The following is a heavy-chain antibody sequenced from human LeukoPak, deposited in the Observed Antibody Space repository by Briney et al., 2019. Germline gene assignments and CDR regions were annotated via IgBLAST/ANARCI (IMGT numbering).Heavy chain of an antibody. CDR3: AREGGYDYSVDY. Sequence: ASVKVSCKASGYTFTGYYMHWVRQAPGQGLEWMGWINPNSGGTNYAQKFQGRVTMTRDTSISTAYMELGRLRSDDTAVYYCAREGGYDYSVDYWGQGTLVTVSS. CDR2: INPNSGGT. CDR1: GYTFTGYY. J-gene: IGHJ4*02. D-gene: IGHD5-12*01. V-gene: IGHV1-2*02.